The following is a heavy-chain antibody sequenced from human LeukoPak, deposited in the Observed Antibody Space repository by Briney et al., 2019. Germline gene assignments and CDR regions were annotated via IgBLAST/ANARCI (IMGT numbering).Heavy chain of an antibody. Sequence: GGSLRLSCSASGFTFSSYAMHWVRQAPGKGLVYVSAISSNGGSTYYADSVKGRFTISRDNSKNTLYLQMSSLRAEDTAVYYCVKDVSRYSGYDSTFDYWGQGTLVTVSS. CDR2: ISSNGGST. CDR1: GFTFSSYA. J-gene: IGHJ4*02. CDR3: VKDVSRYSGYDSTFDY. V-gene: IGHV3-64D*06. D-gene: IGHD5-12*01.